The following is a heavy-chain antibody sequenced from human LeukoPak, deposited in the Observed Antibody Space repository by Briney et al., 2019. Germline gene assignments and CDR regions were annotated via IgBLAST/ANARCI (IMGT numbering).Heavy chain of an antibody. J-gene: IGHJ3*02. CDR3: ARVVYYYDSSGYPGAFDI. CDR2: IISDGSIT. D-gene: IGHD3-22*01. CDR1: GFTFTNYW. Sequence: GGSLRLSCAASGFTFTNYWMHWVRQAPGKGLVWVSRIISDGSITTYADSVKGRFTISRDNAKNTLYLQMNSLRAEDTAVYYCARVVYYYDSSGYPGAFDIWGQGTMVTVSS. V-gene: IGHV3-74*01.